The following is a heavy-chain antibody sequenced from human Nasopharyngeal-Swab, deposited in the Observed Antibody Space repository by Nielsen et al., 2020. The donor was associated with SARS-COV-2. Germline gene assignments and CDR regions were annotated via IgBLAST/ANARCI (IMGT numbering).Heavy chain of an antibody. Sequence: RQAPGKGLEWIGYIYYSGSTYYNPSLKSRVTISVDTSKNQFSLKLSSVTAADTAVYYCARALGCSSTSCYAAWSDPWGQGTLVTVSS. D-gene: IGHD2-2*01. V-gene: IGHV4-31*02. CDR2: IYYSGST. CDR3: ARALGCSSTSCYAAWSDP. J-gene: IGHJ5*02.